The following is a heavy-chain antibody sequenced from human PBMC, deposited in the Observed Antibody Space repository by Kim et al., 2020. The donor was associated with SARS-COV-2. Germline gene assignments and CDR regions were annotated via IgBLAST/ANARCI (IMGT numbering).Heavy chain of an antibody. D-gene: IGHD4-17*01. CDR1: GYTFTSYD. CDR2: MNPNSGNT. J-gene: IGHJ4*02. V-gene: IGHV1-8*01. Sequence: ASVKVSCKASGYTFTSYDINWVRQATGQGLEWMGWMNPNSGNTGYAQKFQGRVTMTRNTSISTAYMELSSLRSEDTAVYYCARGRTTVTSNPGGYWGQGTLVTVSS. CDR3: ARGRTTVTSNPGGY.